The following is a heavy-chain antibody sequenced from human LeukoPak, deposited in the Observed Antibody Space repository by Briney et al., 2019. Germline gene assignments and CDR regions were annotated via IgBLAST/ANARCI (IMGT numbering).Heavy chain of an antibody. CDR3: AGGVGGYPSYYYGMDV. J-gene: IGHJ6*02. CDR2: IYSGGST. CDR1: GFTVSSNY. D-gene: IGHD3-22*01. V-gene: IGHV3-53*01. Sequence: PGGSLRLSCAASGFTVSSNYMSWVRQAPGKGLEWVSVIYSGGSTYYADSVKGRFTISRDNSKNTLYLQMNSLRAEDTAVYYCAGGVGGYPSYYYGMDVWGQGTTVTVSS.